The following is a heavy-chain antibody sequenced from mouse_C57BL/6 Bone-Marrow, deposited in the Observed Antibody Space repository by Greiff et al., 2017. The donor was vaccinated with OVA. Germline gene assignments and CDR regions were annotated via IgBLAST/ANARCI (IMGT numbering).Heavy chain of an antibody. D-gene: IGHD4-1*01. Sequence: QVQLQQSGPELVKPGASVKISCQASGSAFSSSWMNWVKQRPGKGLEWMGRIYPGDGDTNYNGKFKGKATLSADKSSSTAYMQLSSLTSEDSAVYFCARSLTGPYWGQGTLVTVSA. CDR1: GSAFSSSW. CDR2: IYPGDGDT. CDR3: ARSLTGPY. V-gene: IGHV1-82*01. J-gene: IGHJ3*01.